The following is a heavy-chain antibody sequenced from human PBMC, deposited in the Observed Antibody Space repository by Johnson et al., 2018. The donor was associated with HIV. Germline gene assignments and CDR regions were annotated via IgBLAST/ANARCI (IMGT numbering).Heavy chain of an antibody. CDR1: GFTFSHYD. Sequence: EVQVVESGGGLVQPGGSLRLSCAVSGFTFSHYDMHWVRQTTGKALEWLSAIGAGGETYYSASVKGRFTISRDFAKSSLYLQLNNVRAGDTALYYCVRRRPGSPSYSDPFDIWGQWTMVSVSS. CDR3: VRRRPGSPSYSDPFDI. CDR2: IGAGGET. V-gene: IGHV3-13*01. D-gene: IGHD2-15*01. J-gene: IGHJ3*02.